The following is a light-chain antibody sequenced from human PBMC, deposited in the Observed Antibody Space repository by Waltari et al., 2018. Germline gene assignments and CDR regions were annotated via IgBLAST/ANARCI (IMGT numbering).Light chain of an antibody. CDR1: QSVSSY. V-gene: IGKV3-11*01. CDR3: QQCAISPLT. J-gene: IGKJ4*01. Sequence: EIVLTQSPATLSLSPGERATLSCRASQSVSSYLAWYQQKPGQAPRLLIYDASNRDTGIPDRFSGSGSGTDFTLTISRLEPEDFAVYYCQQCAISPLTFGGGTKVEI. CDR2: DAS.